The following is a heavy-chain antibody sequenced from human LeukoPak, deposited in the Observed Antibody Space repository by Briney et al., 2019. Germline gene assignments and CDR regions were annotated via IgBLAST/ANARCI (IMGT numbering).Heavy chain of an antibody. D-gene: IGHD5-18*01. CDR2: AYHSGIT. CDR3: ARRGYSYGYFDY. V-gene: IGHV4-4*02. J-gene: IGHJ4*02. Sequence: PSETLSLTCDVSGGSTTSNNWWSWVRQPPGKGLEWIGEAYHSGITNYNPPLKSRVTISVDKSKNQFSLELTSVTAADTALYYCARRGYSYGYFDYWGQGTLVTVSS. CDR1: GGSTTSNNW.